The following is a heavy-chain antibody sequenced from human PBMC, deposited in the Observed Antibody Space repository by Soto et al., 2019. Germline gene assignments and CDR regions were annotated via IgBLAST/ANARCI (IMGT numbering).Heavy chain of an antibody. D-gene: IGHD6-19*01. V-gene: IGHV1-3*01. CDR1: GYTFTSFA. CDR3: ARVYSSGWYRGWFDP. Sequence: QVQLVQSGAEVKKPGASVKVSCKASGYTFTSFAMHWVRQAPGQRLEWMGWINAGNGNTKYSQKFQGRVTITRDTSASTAYMELSSLRSEDTAVYYCARVYSSGWYRGWFDPWGQGTLVTVSS. J-gene: IGHJ5*02. CDR2: INAGNGNT.